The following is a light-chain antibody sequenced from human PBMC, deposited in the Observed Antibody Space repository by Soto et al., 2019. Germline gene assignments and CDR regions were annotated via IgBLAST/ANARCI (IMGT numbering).Light chain of an antibody. J-gene: IGLJ1*01. Sequence: QSALTQPRSVSGSPGQSVTISCIGTSSDVGANNFVSWYQLHPDKAPRLMIYDVTKRPSGVPNRFSGSKSGNTASLTISGLQAEYESDYYCCSYAGSPPYVFGTGTKVTVL. CDR1: SSDVGANNF. CDR3: CSYAGSPPYV. CDR2: DVT. V-gene: IGLV2-11*01.